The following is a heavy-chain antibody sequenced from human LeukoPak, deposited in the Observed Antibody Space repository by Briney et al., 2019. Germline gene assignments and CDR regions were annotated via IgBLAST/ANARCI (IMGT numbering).Heavy chain of an antibody. CDR3: ARRRYYGSGSLDY. D-gene: IGHD3-10*01. Sequence: SETLSLTCTVSGASISSSTDYWGWIRQPPGKGLEWIANIYYSGSTYYNPSLKSRVTISVDTSKNQFSLKLSSVTAADSAVCYCARRRYYGSGSLDYWGQGTLVTVSS. CDR2: IYYSGST. CDR1: GASISSSTDY. V-gene: IGHV4-39*07. J-gene: IGHJ4*02.